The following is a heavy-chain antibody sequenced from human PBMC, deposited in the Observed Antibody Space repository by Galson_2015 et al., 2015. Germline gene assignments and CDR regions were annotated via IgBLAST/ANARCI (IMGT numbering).Heavy chain of an antibody. J-gene: IGHJ6*02. CDR2: IWDDGSNK. CDR1: GFTFSSYG. D-gene: IGHD6-19*01. V-gene: IGHV3-33*01. Sequence: SLRLSCAASGFTFSSYGMHWVRQAPGKGLEWVALIWDDGSNKYYADSVKGRFTISRDNSKNTLYLQMNSLRAEDTAVYYCARDIPWLPPYYYGMDVWGQGTAVTVSS. CDR3: ARDIPWLPPYYYGMDV.